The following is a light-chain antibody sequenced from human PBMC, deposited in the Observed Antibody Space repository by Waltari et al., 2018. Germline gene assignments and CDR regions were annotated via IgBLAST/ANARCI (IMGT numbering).Light chain of an antibody. CDR2: VNSDGGH. J-gene: IGLJ3*02. V-gene: IGLV4-69*01. Sequence: QLLLTQSPSASASLGASVKLTCTLSSGHSNYAIAWHQQQPDKGPRYLMKVNSDGGHNKGDGIPDRFPGSRVGAGPYLTISSLQSEDGADYYCQTGGFGIWVFGGGTKLTVL. CDR1: SGHSNYA. CDR3: QTGGFGIWV.